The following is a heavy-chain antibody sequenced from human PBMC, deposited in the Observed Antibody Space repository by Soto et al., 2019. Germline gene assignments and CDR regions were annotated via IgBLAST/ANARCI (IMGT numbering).Heavy chain of an antibody. CDR1: GVSISSYY. V-gene: IGHV4-59*01. CDR2: IYYSGST. CDR3: AREGLRSGYYNTRWFDP. D-gene: IGHD3-3*01. J-gene: IGHJ5*02. Sequence: SETLSLTCTVSGVSISSYYWSWIRQPPGKGLEWIGYIYYSGSTNYNPSLKSRVTISVDTSKNQFSLKLSSVTAADTAVYYCAREGLRSGYYNTRWFDPWGQGTLVTVSS.